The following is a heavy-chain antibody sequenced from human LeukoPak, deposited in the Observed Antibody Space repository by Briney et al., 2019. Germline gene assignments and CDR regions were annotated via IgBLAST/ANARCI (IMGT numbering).Heavy chain of an antibody. Sequence: SETLCLTCTVSGGSMSSGGYYWSWIRQHPGKGLEWIGYIYYSGSTYYNPSLKSRVTISVDTSKNQFSLKLSSVTAADTAVYYCARCLDSSSPNFDYWGQGTLVTVSS. CDR2: IYYSGST. CDR1: GGSMSSGGYY. V-gene: IGHV4-31*03. J-gene: IGHJ4*02. D-gene: IGHD6-6*01. CDR3: ARCLDSSSPNFDY.